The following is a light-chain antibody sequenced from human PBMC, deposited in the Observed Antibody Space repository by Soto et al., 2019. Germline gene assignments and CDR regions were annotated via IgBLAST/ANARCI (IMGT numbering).Light chain of an antibody. J-gene: IGKJ5*01. Sequence: DIQMTQSPSTLSASVGHRVTITCRASQGISSHLAWYQQKPGKAPNLLIYATSTLQSGVPSRFSGSGSGTDFTLTISCLQSEDFATYYCQQYYSYPVSFGQGTRLENK. V-gene: IGKV1-9*01. CDR1: QGISSH. CDR3: QQYYSYPVS. CDR2: ATS.